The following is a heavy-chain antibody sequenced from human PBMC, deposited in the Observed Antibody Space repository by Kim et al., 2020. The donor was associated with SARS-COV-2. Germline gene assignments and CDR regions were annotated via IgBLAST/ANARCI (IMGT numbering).Heavy chain of an antibody. CDR2: IYYSGST. CDR3: ARHKFDSSIDY. D-gene: IGHD3-22*01. V-gene: IGHV4-59*08. CDR1: GGSISSYY. Sequence: SETLSLTCTVSGGSISSYYWSWIRQPPGKGLEWIGYIYYSGSTNYNPSLKSRVTISVDTSKNQFSLKLSSVTAADTAVYYCARHKFDSSIDYWGQGTLVT. J-gene: IGHJ4*02.